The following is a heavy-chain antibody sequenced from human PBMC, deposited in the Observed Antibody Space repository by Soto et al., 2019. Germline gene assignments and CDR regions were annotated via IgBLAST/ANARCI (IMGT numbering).Heavy chain of an antibody. CDR1: GYTLTELS. Sequence: ASVKVSCKVSGYTLTELSMHWVRQAPGKGLEWMGGFDPEGGETIYAQKFQGRVTMTEDTSTDTAYMELSSLRSEDTAVYYCANSFVAAAGNSYYMDVWGKGTTVTVSS. V-gene: IGHV1-24*01. CDR3: ANSFVAAAGNSYYMDV. D-gene: IGHD6-13*01. CDR2: FDPEGGET. J-gene: IGHJ6*03.